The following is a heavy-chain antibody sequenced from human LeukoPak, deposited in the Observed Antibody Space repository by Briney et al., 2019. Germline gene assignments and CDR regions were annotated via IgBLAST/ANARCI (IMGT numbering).Heavy chain of an antibody. D-gene: IGHD2-2*01. CDR1: GFTVSSNY. CDR2: IYSGGST. Sequence: GGSLRLSCAASGFTVSSNYMSWVRRAPGKGLEWVSVIYSGGSTYYADSVKGRFTISRDNSKNTLYLQMNSLRAEDTAVYYCARSFVERYCSSTSCYLSPYYFDYWGQGTLVTVSS. J-gene: IGHJ4*02. V-gene: IGHV3-66*02. CDR3: ARSFVERYCSSTSCYLSPYYFDY.